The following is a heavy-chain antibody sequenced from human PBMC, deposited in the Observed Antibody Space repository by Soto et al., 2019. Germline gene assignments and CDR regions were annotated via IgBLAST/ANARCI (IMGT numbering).Heavy chain of an antibody. CDR3: ARLHGYCISSSCHGHYAMDV. D-gene: IGHD2-2*01. CDR2: IYDSGSS. Sequence: SETLSLTCAVSGGSISSDGSSWSWIRQPPGKGLDWIGYIYDSGSSYYNPSLKSRVTISVDTSKNQFSLKVTSVTAADTAVYYCARLHGYCISSSCHGHYAMDVWGQGTTVTVSS. J-gene: IGHJ6*02. CDR1: GGSISSDGSS. V-gene: IGHV4-30-2*01.